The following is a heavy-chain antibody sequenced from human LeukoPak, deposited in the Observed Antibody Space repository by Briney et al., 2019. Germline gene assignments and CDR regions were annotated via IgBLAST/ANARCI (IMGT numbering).Heavy chain of an antibody. V-gene: IGHV1-18*01. J-gene: IGHJ5*02. CDR3: ARDPDDYGDYTNWFDP. CDR2: ISAYNGNT. CDR1: GYTFTSYG. D-gene: IGHD4-17*01. Sequence: GASVNVSCKASGYTFTSYGISWVRQAPGQGLEWMGWISAYNGNTNYAQKLQGRVTMTTDTSTSTAYMELRSLRSDDTAVYYCARDPDDYGDYTNWFDPWGQGTLVTVSS.